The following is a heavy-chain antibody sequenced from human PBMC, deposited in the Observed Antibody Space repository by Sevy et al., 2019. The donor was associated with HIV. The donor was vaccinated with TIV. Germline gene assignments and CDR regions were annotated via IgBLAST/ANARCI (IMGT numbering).Heavy chain of an antibody. D-gene: IGHD5-12*01. V-gene: IGHV3-73*01. CDR3: TSQAGRDGYTPLFL. CDR1: GFTFSGSA. J-gene: IGHJ4*02. Sequence: GGSLRLSCAASGFTFSGSAMHWVRQASGKGLEWVGRIRSKANSYATAYAASVKGRFTISREDSKNTAYLQMNRRKNEDTAVYYCTSQAGRDGYTPLFLWGQGTLVTVSS. CDR2: IRSKANSYAT.